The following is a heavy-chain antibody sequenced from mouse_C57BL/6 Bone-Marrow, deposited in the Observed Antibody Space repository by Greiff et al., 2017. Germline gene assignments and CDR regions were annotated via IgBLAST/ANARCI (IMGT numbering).Heavy chain of an antibody. J-gene: IGHJ3*01. D-gene: IGHD2-2*01. V-gene: IGHV1-69*01. CDR1: GYTFTSYW. CDR3: AREGYGYVLFAY. CDR2: IDPSDSYT. Sequence: QVQLQQSGAELVMPGASVKLSCKASGYTFTSYWMPWVKQRPGQGLEWIGEIDPSDSYTNYNQKFKGKSTLTVDKSSSTAYMQLSSLTSEDSAVYYCAREGYGYVLFAYWGQGTLVTVSA.